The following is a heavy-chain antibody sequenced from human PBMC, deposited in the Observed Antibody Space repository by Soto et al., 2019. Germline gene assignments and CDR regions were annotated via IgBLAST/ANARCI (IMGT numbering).Heavy chain of an antibody. CDR2: INHSGGT. D-gene: IGHD2-15*01. Sequence: SETLSLTCAVYGGPFSGYYWSWIRQPPGKGLEWIGEINHSGGTNYNPSLKSRVTISVDTSKNQLSLKLSSVTAADTAVYYCARMTVRYCSGGSCYPSFSYYGMDVWGQGTTVTVSS. CDR3: ARMTVRYCSGGSCYPSFSYYGMDV. J-gene: IGHJ6*02. CDR1: GGPFSGYY. V-gene: IGHV4-34*01.